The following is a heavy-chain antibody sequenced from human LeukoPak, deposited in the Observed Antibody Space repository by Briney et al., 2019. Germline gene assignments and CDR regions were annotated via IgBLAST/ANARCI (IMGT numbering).Heavy chain of an antibody. CDR3: ARVVNGDYAIDY. V-gene: IGHV3-21*01. J-gene: IGHJ4*02. Sequence: GGSLRLSCAASGFTFSSYSMNWVSQAPGKGLEWVSSISSSSSYIYYADSVKGRFTISRDNAKNSLYLQMNSLRAEDTAVYYCARVVNGDYAIDYWGQGTLVTVSS. CDR2: ISSSSSYI. CDR1: GFTFSSYS. D-gene: IGHD4-17*01.